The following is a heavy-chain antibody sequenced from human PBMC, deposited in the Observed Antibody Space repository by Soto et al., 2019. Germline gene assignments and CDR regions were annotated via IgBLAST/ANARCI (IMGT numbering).Heavy chain of an antibody. CDR3: ATVIGSGWYSFDY. V-gene: IGHV1-24*01. D-gene: IGHD6-19*01. J-gene: IGHJ4*02. Sequence: GASVKVSSKVSGYTLTELSMHWVRQAPGKGLEWMGGFDPEDGETIYAQKFQGRVTMTEDTSTDTAYMELSSLRSEDTAVYYCATVIGSGWYSFDYWGQGTLVTVSS. CDR2: FDPEDGET. CDR1: GYTLTELS.